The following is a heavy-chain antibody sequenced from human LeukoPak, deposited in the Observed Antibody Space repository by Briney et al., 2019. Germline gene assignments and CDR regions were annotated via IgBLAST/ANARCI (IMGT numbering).Heavy chain of an antibody. CDR3: ARGRRITMVRGVTPFWFDP. CDR1: GYTFTSYA. V-gene: IGHV1-2*02. Sequence: ASVKVSCKASGYTFTSYAMHWVRQAPGQGLEWMGWIDPNSGGTNYAQKFQGRVTMTRDTSISIAYMELSRLRSDDTAVYYCARGRRITMVRGVTPFWFDPWGQGTLVTVSS. D-gene: IGHD3-10*01. CDR2: IDPNSGGT. J-gene: IGHJ5*02.